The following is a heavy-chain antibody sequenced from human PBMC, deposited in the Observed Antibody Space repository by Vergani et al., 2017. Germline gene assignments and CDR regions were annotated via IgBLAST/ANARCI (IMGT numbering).Heavy chain of an antibody. CDR1: GFTFSDYY. Sequence: QVQLVESGGGLVKPGGSLRLSCAASGFTFSDYYMSWIRQAPGKGLEWVSYISSSGSTIYYADSVKGRFTISRDNSKNTLYLQMNSLRAEDTAVYYCAKDPKIVVVITLDYWGQGTLVTVSS. V-gene: IGHV3-11*01. CDR3: AKDPKIVVVITLDY. J-gene: IGHJ4*02. CDR2: ISSSGSTI. D-gene: IGHD3-22*01.